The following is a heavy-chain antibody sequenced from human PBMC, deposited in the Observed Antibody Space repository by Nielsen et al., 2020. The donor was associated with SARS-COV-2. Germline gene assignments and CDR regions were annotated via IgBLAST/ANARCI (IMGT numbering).Heavy chain of an antibody. Sequence: GESLKISCAASGFTFSSYGMHWVRQAPGKGLEWVAVISYDGSNKYYADSVKGRFTISRDNSKNTLYLQMNSLRAEDTAVYYCARDGGYFDWFRYYYYGMDVWGQGTTVTVSS. CDR1: GFTFSSYG. D-gene: IGHD3-9*01. CDR2: ISYDGSNK. CDR3: ARDGGYFDWFRYYYYGMDV. V-gene: IGHV3-30*03. J-gene: IGHJ6*02.